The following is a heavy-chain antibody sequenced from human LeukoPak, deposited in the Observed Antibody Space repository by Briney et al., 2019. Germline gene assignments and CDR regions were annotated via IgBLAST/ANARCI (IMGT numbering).Heavy chain of an antibody. CDR3: ASEEGGLDV. V-gene: IGHV3-74*01. CDR1: GFTFSRYW. CDR2: IKTDGTYT. J-gene: IGHJ6*02. Sequence: GGSLRLSCAASGFTFSRYWMHRVRQAPGKGLVWVSRIKTDGTYTSYADSVKGRFTISRDNAKSTLYLQMNALRGEDTAVYYCASEEGGLDVWGQGTTVTVSS.